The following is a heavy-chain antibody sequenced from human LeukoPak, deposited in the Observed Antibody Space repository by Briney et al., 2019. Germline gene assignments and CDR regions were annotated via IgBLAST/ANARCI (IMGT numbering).Heavy chain of an antibody. J-gene: IGHJ5*02. CDR1: GGTFSSYA. V-gene: IGHV1-69*13. D-gene: IGHD2-15*01. Sequence: SVKVSCKASGGTFSSYAISWVRQAPRQGLEWMGGIIPIFGTANYAQKFQGRVTITADESTSTAYMELSSLRSEDTAVYYCARDERYCSGGSCWGSNWFDPWGQGTLVTVSS. CDR3: ARDERYCSGGSCWGSNWFDP. CDR2: IIPIFGTA.